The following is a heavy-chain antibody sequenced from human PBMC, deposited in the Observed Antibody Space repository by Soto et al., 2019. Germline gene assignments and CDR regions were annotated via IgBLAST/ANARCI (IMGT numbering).Heavy chain of an antibody. Sequence: PGGSLRLSCAASGFTFSSYGMHWVRQAPGKGLEWVAVISYDGSNKYYADSVKGRFTISRDNSKNTLYLQMNSLRAEDTAVYYCAKPSYSYGYLLIDYWGQGTLVTVSS. CDR2: ISYDGSNK. CDR1: GFTFSSYG. J-gene: IGHJ4*02. CDR3: AKPSYSYGYLLIDY. D-gene: IGHD5-18*01. V-gene: IGHV3-30*18.